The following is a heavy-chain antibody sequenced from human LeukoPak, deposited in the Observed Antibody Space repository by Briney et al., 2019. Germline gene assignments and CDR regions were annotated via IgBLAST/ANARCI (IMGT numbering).Heavy chain of an antibody. V-gene: IGHV4-34*01. CDR2: INHSGST. CDR3: ARGRGGSSWYSYYGMDV. D-gene: IGHD6-13*01. Sequence: SETLSLTCAVYGGSFSGYYWSWIRQPPGKGLEWIGEINHSGSTNYNPSLKSRVTISGDTSKNQFSLKLSSVTAADTAVYYCARGRGGSSWYSYYGMDVWGQGTTVTVSS. CDR1: GGSFSGYY. J-gene: IGHJ6*02.